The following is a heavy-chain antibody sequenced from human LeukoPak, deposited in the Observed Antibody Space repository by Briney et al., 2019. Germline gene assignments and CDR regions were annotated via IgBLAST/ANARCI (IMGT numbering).Heavy chain of an antibody. CDR1: GYTFTSYY. V-gene: IGHV1-46*01. D-gene: IGHD6-13*01. Sequence: VASVKVSCKASGYTFTSYYMHWVRQAPGQGLEWMGIINPSGGSTSYAQKFQGRVTMTRDTSTSTVYMELSSLRSEDTAVYYCARGISIRYSSSWYFFDYWGQGTLVTVSS. J-gene: IGHJ4*02. CDR2: INPSGGST. CDR3: ARGISIRYSSSWYFFDY.